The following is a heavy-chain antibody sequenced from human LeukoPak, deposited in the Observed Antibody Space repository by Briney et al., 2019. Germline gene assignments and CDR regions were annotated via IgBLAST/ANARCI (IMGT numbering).Heavy chain of an antibody. CDR2: IWYDGSNK. CDR1: GLTFSSYA. CDR3: ARDSYGLDY. D-gene: IGHD5-18*01. V-gene: IGHV3-33*01. J-gene: IGHJ4*02. Sequence: PGGSLRLSCAASGLTFSSYAMHWVRQAPGKGQEWVAVIWYDGSNKYYADSVKGRFTIPRDNPKNTLYLQMNSLRAEDTAVYYCARDSYGLDYWGQGTLVTVSS.